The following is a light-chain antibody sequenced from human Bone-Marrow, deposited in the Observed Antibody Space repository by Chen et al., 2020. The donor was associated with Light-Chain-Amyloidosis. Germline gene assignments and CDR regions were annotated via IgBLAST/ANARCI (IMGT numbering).Light chain of an antibody. CDR1: HIGDTS. J-gene: IGLJ3*02. CDR2: DDS. V-gene: IGLV3-21*02. CDR3: QVWDRSSDRPV. Sequence: SYFLTQPSSVPVAPGQKATIACGGNHIGDTSVPWYQQTPGQAPLLVVYDDSDRPSGIPELLSGTNSGNTATLTISRVEAGDEADYYCQVWDRSSDRPVFGGGTKLTVL.